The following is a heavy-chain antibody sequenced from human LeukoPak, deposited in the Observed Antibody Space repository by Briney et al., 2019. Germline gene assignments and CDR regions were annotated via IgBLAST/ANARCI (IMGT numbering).Heavy chain of an antibody. V-gene: IGHV3-21*01. D-gene: IGHD3-9*01. J-gene: IGHJ4*02. CDR3: ARDQRYFDWLSPLDY. Sequence: GSLRLSCAASGFTFSRYSMNWVRQAPGKGLEWVSSISSSSSYIYYADSVKGRFTISRDNAKNSLYLQMNSLRAEDTAVYYCARDQRYFDWLSPLDYWGQGTLVTVSS. CDR2: ISSSSSYI. CDR1: GFTFSRYS.